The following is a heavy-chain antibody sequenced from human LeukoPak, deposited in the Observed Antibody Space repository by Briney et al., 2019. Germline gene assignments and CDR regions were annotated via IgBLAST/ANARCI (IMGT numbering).Heavy chain of an antibody. CDR2: IGGSSSAT. CDR1: GFTFSDYY. V-gene: IGHV3-11*06. J-gene: IGHJ4*02. CDR3: ASGVYCSGGSCYGMEDY. Sequence: GGSLRLSCAASGFTFSDYYMSWIRQAPGKGLEWVSYIGGSSSATNYADSVKGRFTISRDNAKNSLYLQMNSLRAEDTAVYYCASGVYCSGGSCYGMEDYWGQGTLVTVSS. D-gene: IGHD2-15*01.